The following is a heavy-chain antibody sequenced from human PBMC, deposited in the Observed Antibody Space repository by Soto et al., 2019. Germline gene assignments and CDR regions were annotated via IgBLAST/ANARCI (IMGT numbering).Heavy chain of an antibody. D-gene: IGHD2-21*01. J-gene: IGHJ4*02. V-gene: IGHV3-23*01. CDR1: GFTFSSNA. CDR2: IGNSGGLT. Sequence: PGGSLRLSCTASGFTFSSNAMGWVRQAPGKGLEWVSSIGNSGGLTVYADSVKGRFTISRDNSRNTLFLQMNSLRAEDTAVYYCANIHITSAKFDYWGQGTLVTVSS. CDR3: ANIHITSAKFDY.